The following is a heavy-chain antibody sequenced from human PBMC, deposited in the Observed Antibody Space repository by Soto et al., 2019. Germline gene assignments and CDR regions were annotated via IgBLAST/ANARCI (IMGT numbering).Heavy chain of an antibody. CDR3: ARGVTMVRGVIHTPYFDY. Sequence: SEILCLTCTVSGGSISGRGYYWSWIRQHPGKSLEWIGYIYYSGSTYYNPSLKSRVTISVDTSKNQFSLKLSSVTAADTAVYYCARGVTMVRGVIHTPYFDYWGQGTLVTVSS. CDR2: IYYSGST. V-gene: IGHV4-31*03. CDR1: GGSISGRGYY. D-gene: IGHD3-10*01. J-gene: IGHJ4*02.